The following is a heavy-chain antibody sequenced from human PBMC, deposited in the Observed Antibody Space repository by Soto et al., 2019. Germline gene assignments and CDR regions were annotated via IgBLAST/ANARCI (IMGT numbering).Heavy chain of an antibody. CDR2: ISWNSGSI. D-gene: IGHD3-9*01. V-gene: IGHV3-9*01. CDR3: AKAPSYYDILTGYYDTSGFDY. CDR1: GFTFDDYA. J-gene: IGHJ4*02. Sequence: GGSLRLSCAASGFTFDDYAMHWVRQAPGKGLEWVSGISWNSGSIGYADSVKGRFTISRDNAKNSLYLQMNSLRAEDTALYYCAKAPSYYDILTGYYDTSGFDYWGQGTLVTVSS.